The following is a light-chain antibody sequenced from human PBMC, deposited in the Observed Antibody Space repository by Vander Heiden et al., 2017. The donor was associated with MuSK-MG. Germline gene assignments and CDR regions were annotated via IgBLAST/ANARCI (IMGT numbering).Light chain of an antibody. CDR3: QQTLLPPALT. J-gene: IGKJ1*01. CDR2: AAS. CDR1: QNISRY. V-gene: IGKV1-39*01. Sequence: DIELTQSPTSLSASVGDRVTITCRASQNISRYLNWYQQQPGKAPKLLSYAASSLRSGVPTKFSGSGSGTDFTLTISSLQPEDFATCYCQQTLLPPALTFGRGTKVEIK.